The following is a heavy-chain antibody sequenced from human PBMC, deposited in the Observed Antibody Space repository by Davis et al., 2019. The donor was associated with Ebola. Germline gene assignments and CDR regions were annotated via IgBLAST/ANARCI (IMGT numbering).Heavy chain of an antibody. CDR3: ARDSSGWYRVGELDY. J-gene: IGHJ4*02. V-gene: IGHV3-48*04. Sequence: GGSLRLSCAASGFTFSSYGMNWVRQAPGKGLEWVSYISSSGSTIYYADSVKGRFTISRDNAKNSLYLQMNSLRAEDTAVYYCARDSSGWYRVGELDYWGQGTLVTVSS. CDR2: ISSSGSTI. CDR1: GFTFSSYG. D-gene: IGHD6-19*01.